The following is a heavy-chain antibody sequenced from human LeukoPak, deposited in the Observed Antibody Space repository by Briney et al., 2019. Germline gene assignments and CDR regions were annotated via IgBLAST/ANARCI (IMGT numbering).Heavy chain of an antibody. CDR2: IIPIFGTA. CDR3: AREGFYDFWSGFWFDP. D-gene: IGHD3-3*01. J-gene: IGHJ5*02. Sequence: REASVKVSCKASGGTFSSYAISWVRQAPGQGLERMGGIIPIFGTANYAQKFQGRVTITADESTSTAYMELSSLRSEDTAVYYCAREGFYDFWSGFWFDPWGQGTLVTVSS. CDR1: GGTFSSYA. V-gene: IGHV1-69*13.